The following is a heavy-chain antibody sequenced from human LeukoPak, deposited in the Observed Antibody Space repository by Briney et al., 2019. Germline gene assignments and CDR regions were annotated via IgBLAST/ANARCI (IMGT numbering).Heavy chain of an antibody. CDR1: GFTFSSYA. Sequence: GGSLRLSCAASGFTFSSYAMSWVRQAPGKGLEWVSAISGSGGSTYYADSVKGRFTISRDNSKNTLYLQMNSLRAEDTAVYYCAKNQGYGSGTSCYRPWFDPWCQGNLVTVSS. V-gene: IGHV3-23*01. D-gene: IGHD2-2*02. J-gene: IGHJ5*02. CDR3: AKNQGYGSGTSCYRPWFDP. CDR2: ISGSGGST.